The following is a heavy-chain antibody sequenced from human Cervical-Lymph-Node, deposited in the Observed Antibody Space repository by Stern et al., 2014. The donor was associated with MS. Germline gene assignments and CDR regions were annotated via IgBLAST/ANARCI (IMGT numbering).Heavy chain of an antibody. CDR3: ARGRELQSLDY. CDR2: MNPYSGNA. D-gene: IGHD1-26*01. CDR1: GYTFTSYG. Sequence: QVQLVQSGAEVKKPGASVKVSCKTSGYTFTSYGINWVRQGTGQGLEWMGWMNPYSGNAVYAQKSQGRVPMTRATSTSTAYLELTSLRSEDTAVFYCARGRELQSLDYWGQGTLVTVSS. V-gene: IGHV1-8*01. J-gene: IGHJ4*02.